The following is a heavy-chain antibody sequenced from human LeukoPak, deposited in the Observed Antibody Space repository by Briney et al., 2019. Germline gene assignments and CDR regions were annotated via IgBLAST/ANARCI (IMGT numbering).Heavy chain of an antibody. Sequence: SVKVSCKASGGTFSCYAISWVRQAPRQGLEWMGGIIPIFGTANYAQKFQGRVTITTDESTSTAYMELSSLRSEDTAVYYCARGEYSSSYYYYYYMDVWGKGTTVTVSS. D-gene: IGHD6-6*01. CDR1: GGTFSCYA. CDR3: ARGEYSSSYYYYYYMDV. V-gene: IGHV1-69*05. CDR2: IIPIFGTA. J-gene: IGHJ6*03.